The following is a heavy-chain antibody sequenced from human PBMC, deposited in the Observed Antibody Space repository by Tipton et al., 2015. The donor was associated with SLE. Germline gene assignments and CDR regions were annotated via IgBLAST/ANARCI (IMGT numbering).Heavy chain of an antibody. CDR3: ARGRPRATQAWGGYYYYMDV. J-gene: IGHJ6*03. CDR1: GGSFSGYY. V-gene: IGHV4-34*01. Sequence: TLSLTCAVYGGSFSGYYWSWIRQPPGKGLEWIGEINHSGSTNYNPSLKSRNTISVDTSKNQFSLRLSSVTAADTAVYYCARGRPRATQAWGGYYYYMDVWGKGTTVTVSS. CDR2: INHSGST. D-gene: IGHD3-16*01.